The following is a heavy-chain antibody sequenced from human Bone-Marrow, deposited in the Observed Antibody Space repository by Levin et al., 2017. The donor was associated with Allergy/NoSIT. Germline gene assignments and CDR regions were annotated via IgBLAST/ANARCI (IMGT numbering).Heavy chain of an antibody. V-gene: IGHV3-30*18. CDR1: GFTFSSYG. Sequence: GESLKISCAASGFTFSSYGMHWVRQAPGKGLEWVAVISYDGSKKYYADSVKGRFTISRDNSKNTLYVEMNRLRVEDTAVYYCAKALLLYYYDSSLADYWGQGTLVTVSS. CDR2: ISYDGSKK. CDR3: AKALLLYYYDSSLADY. D-gene: IGHD3-22*01. J-gene: IGHJ4*02.